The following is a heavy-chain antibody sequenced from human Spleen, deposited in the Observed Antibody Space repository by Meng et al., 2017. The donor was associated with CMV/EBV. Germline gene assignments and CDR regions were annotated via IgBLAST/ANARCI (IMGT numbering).Heavy chain of an antibody. CDR1: GFTFTSYA. CDR2: ISYDGSNK. V-gene: IGHV3-30*04. CDR3: AREDWFREFFFDS. J-gene: IGHJ4*02. D-gene: IGHD3-10*01. Sequence: GGSLRLSCAASGFTFTSYAMHWVRQAPGKGLEWVAVISYDGSNKYYADAVKGRFTISRDNSKNTLYLQMNSLRAEDTAVYFCAREDWFREFFFDSWGQGTLVTVSS.